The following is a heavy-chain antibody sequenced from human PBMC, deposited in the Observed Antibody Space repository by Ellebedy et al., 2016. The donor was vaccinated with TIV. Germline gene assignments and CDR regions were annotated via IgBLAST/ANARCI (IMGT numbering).Heavy chain of an antibody. Sequence: MPSETLSLTCTVSGGSISSYYWSRIRQPPGKGLEWIGYIYYSGSTNYNPSLKSRVTISVDTSKNQFSLKLSSVTAADTAVYYCARGDYDILTGYSRWGQGTLVTVSS. V-gene: IGHV4-59*01. D-gene: IGHD3-9*01. CDR2: IYYSGST. CDR3: ARGDYDILTGYSR. CDR1: GGSISSYY. J-gene: IGHJ4*02.